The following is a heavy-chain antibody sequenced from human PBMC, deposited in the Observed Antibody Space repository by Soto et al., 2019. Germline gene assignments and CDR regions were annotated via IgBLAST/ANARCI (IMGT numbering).Heavy chain of an antibody. D-gene: IGHD3-3*01. CDR1: GYTFTGYY. Sequence: ASVKVSCKASGYTFTGYYMHWVRQAPGQGLEWMGWINPNSGGTNYAQKFQGRVTMTRDTSISTAYMELSRLRSDDTAVYYCASTSGAYYDFWSGYYHWGQGTLVTVSS. V-gene: IGHV1-2*02. CDR3: ASTSGAYYDFWSGYYH. J-gene: IGHJ5*02. CDR2: INPNSGGT.